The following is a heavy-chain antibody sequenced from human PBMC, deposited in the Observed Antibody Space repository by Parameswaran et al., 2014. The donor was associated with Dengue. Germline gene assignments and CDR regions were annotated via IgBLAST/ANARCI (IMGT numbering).Heavy chain of an antibody. Sequence: WVRQAPGQGLEWMGIINPSGGSTSYAQKFQGRVTMTRDTSTSTVYMELSSLRSEDTAVYYCARDQSLYFDYWGQGTLVPSPQ. V-gene: IGHV1-46*01. CDR2: INPSGGST. CDR3: ARDQSLYFDY. J-gene: IGHJ4*02.